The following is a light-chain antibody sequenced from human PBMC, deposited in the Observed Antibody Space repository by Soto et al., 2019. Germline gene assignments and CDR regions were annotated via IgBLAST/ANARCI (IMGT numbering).Light chain of an antibody. CDR2: DAS. CDR3: QNYDDAPLT. J-gene: IGKJ4*01. CDR1: RGVSSD. V-gene: IGKV1-27*01. Sequence: DIQMTQSPSSLSASVGDRVTITCRASRGVSSDLAWYQQKPGRLPKLLIYDASILQSGVPSRFSGRGFGTDFTLTISRLQPDDVATYYCQNYDDAPLTFGGGTKVEIK.